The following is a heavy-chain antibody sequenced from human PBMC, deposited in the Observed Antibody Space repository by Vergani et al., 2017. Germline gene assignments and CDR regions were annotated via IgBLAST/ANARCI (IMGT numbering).Heavy chain of an antibody. CDR1: GGPISRCGHY. V-gene: IGHV4-31*03. Sequence: QVQLQESGPGLVKPSQTLSLTCTVSGGPISRCGHYWSWIRPHPGKGLEWMGYIYYSGSTYYNPSLKSRVTISVDTSKNQFSLKLSSVTAADTAVYYCARCNYDFWSGDTVGYYYMDVWGKGTTVTVSS. CDR2: IYYSGST. J-gene: IGHJ6*03. CDR3: ARCNYDFWSGDTVGYYYMDV. D-gene: IGHD3-3*01.